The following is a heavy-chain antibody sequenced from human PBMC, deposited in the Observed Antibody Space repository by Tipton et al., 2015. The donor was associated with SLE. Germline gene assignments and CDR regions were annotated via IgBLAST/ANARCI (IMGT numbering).Heavy chain of an antibody. J-gene: IGHJ3*02. D-gene: IGHD5-12*01. CDR2: INHSEST. V-gene: IGHV4-34*01. Sequence: TLSLTCAVYGGSFSGYYWSWIRQPPGKGLEWIGEINHSESTNYNPSLKSRVTISVDTSKNQFSLKLSSVTAADTAVYYCACRHEDIVATSDAFDIWGQGTMVTVSS. CDR1: GGSFSGYY. CDR3: ACRHEDIVATSDAFDI.